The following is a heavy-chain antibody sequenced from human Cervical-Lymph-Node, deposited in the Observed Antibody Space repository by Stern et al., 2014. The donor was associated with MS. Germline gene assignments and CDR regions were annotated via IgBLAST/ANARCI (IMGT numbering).Heavy chain of an antibody. J-gene: IGHJ4*02. CDR2: INLKSGGT. D-gene: IGHD6-19*01. Sequence: VQLVESGPEVKTPGAPVNVSCAPSGFTFTGYYLHWVRQAPGQGLEWMGWINLKSGGTNYAQKFHDRVTITRDTSTRTASLYLAGLNSDDTAIYYCAREQWREGFASWGQGTLVTVSS. CDR1: GFTFTGYY. V-gene: IGHV1-2*02. CDR3: AREQWREGFAS.